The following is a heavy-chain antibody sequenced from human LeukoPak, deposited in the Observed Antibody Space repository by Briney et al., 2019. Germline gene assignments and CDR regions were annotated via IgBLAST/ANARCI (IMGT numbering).Heavy chain of an antibody. Sequence: SETLSLTCTVSGGSISSYYWSWIRQPPGKGLEWIGYIYYSGSTNYNPSLKSRVTISVDTSKNQFSLKLSSVTAADTAVYYYAREVDYPRAFDIWGQGTMVTVSS. CDR3: AREVDYPRAFDI. V-gene: IGHV4-59*01. D-gene: IGHD4-11*01. J-gene: IGHJ3*02. CDR2: IYYSGST. CDR1: GGSISSYY.